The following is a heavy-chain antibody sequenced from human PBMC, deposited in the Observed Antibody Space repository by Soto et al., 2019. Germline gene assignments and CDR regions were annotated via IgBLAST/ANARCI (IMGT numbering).Heavy chain of an antibody. CDR2: ISGSGGST. V-gene: IGHV3-23*01. CDR3: ARGYSHQAFDI. D-gene: IGHD2-15*01. Sequence: PGGSLRLSCAASGFTFSSYAMSWVRQAPGKGLEWVSAISGSGGSTYYADSVKGRFTISRDNSKNTLYLQMNSLRTEDTALYHCARGYSHQAFDIWGQGTMVTVSS. J-gene: IGHJ3*02. CDR1: GFTFSSYA.